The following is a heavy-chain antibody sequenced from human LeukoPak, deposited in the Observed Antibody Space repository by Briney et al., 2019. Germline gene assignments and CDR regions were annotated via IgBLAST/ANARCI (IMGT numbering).Heavy chain of an antibody. CDR1: GFTFSDYY. D-gene: IGHD1-7*01. J-gene: IGHJ4*02. CDR3: ARDLAGTTGWVDY. Sequence: GGSLRLSCAASGFTFSDYYMTWIRQAPGKGLEWVANIKQDGSEKYYVDSVKGRFTISRDNAKNSLYLQMNSLRAEDTAVYYCARDLAGTTGWVDYWGQGTLVTVSS. V-gene: IGHV3-7*01. CDR2: IKQDGSEK.